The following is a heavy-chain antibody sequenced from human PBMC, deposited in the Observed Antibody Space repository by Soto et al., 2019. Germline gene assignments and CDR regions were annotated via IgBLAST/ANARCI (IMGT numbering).Heavy chain of an antibody. CDR1: GGSISSGGYS. V-gene: IGHV4-30-2*01. CDR3: ARVGLGYYYYGMDV. J-gene: IGHJ6*02. Sequence: PSETLSLTCAVSGGSISSGGYSWSWIRQPPGKCLEWIGYIYHSGSTYYNPSLKSRVTISVDRSKNQFSLKLSSVTAADTAVYYCARVGLGYYYYGMDVWGQGTTVTVSS. CDR2: IYHSGST.